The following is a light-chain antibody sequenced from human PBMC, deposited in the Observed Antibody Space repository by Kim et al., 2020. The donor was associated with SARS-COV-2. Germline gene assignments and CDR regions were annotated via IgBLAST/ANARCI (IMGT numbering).Light chain of an antibody. CDR2: DVS. CDR3: CSYAGSDTPYV. CDR1: ISDVDNYNY. Sequence: QSVTFSCTGTISDVDNYNYVSWYQQHPGTAPKLMIYDVSKRPSGVPDRFSGSKSGNTASLTISGLQAEDEADYYCCSYAGSDTPYVVGTGTKVTVL. J-gene: IGLJ1*01. V-gene: IGLV2-11*01.